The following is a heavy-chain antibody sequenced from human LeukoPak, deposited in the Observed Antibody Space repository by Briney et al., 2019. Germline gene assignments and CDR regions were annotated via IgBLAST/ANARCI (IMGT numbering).Heavy chain of an antibody. CDR2: INPNSGGT. J-gene: IGHJ4*02. V-gene: IGHV1-2*02. D-gene: IGHD2-15*01. CDR1: GYTFTCYY. CDR3: ARGGRLYCSGGSCYFREYYFDY. Sequence: ASVKVSCKASGYTFTCYYMHWVRQAPGQGLEWMGWINPNSGGTNYAQKFQGRVTMTRDTSISTAYMELSRLRSDDTAVYYCARGGRLYCSGGSCYFREYYFDYWGQGTLVTVSS.